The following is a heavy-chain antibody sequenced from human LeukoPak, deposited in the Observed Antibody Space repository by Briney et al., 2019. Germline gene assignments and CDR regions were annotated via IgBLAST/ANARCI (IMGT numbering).Heavy chain of an antibody. D-gene: IGHD3-22*01. Sequence: GASVKVSCKASGYTFTSYDINWVRQATGQGLEWMGWMNPNSGNTGYAQKFQGRVTMTRNTSISTAYMELRSLRSDDTAVYYCARDRYDSSGYPDDAFDIWGQGTMVTVSS. V-gene: IGHV1-8*01. CDR1: GYTFTSYD. CDR3: ARDRYDSSGYPDDAFDI. CDR2: MNPNSGNT. J-gene: IGHJ3*02.